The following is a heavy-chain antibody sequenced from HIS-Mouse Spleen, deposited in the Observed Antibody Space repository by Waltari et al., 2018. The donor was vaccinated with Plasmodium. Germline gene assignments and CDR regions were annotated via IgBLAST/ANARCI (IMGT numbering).Heavy chain of an antibody. D-gene: IGHD6-13*01. CDR1: GFTFSGYL. Sequence: EVQLVESGGGLVQPGGSLRLSCAASGFTFSGYLMSWVRQAPGKGLEGGANRKQDGSEKYYVDSVKGRFTISRDNAKNSLYLQMNSLRAEDTAVYYCASSWYWYFDLWGRGTLVTVSS. CDR2: RKQDGSEK. CDR3: ASSWYWYFDL. J-gene: IGHJ2*01. V-gene: IGHV3-7*01.